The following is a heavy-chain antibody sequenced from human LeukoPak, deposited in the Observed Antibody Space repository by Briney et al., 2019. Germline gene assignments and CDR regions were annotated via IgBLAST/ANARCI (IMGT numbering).Heavy chain of an antibody. V-gene: IGHV1-69*01. CDR2: IIPIFGTA. D-gene: IGHD3-3*01. Sequence: SVEVSCKASGGTFSSYAISWVRQAPGQGLEWMGGIIPIFGTANYAQKFQGRVTITADESTSTAYMELSSLRSEDTAVYYCAREPATIFGVVDLKYFDYWGQGTLVTVSS. CDR3: AREPATIFGVVDLKYFDY. J-gene: IGHJ4*02. CDR1: GGTFSSYA.